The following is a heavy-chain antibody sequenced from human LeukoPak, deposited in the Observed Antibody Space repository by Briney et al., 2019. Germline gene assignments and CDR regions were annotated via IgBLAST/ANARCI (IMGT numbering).Heavy chain of an antibody. J-gene: IGHJ6*02. V-gene: IGHV3-30*19. D-gene: IGHD6-13*01. CDR1: GFTFSSYG. Sequence: GRSLRLSCAASGFTFSSYGMHWVRQAPGKGLEWVAVIWYDGSNKYYADSVKGRFTISRDNSKNTLYLQMNSLRAEDTAVYYCAREADSSSWYYYYYYGMDVWGQGTTVTVSS. CDR2: IWYDGSNK. CDR3: AREADSSSWYYYYYYGMDV.